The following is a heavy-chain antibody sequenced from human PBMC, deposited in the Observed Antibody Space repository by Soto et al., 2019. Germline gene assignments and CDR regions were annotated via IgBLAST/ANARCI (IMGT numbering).Heavy chain of an antibody. Sequence: QVQLVQSGAEVKKPGASVKVSCKASGYTFTNYYIHWVRQARGQGREWMGMINPSGGSTSYTRRFQGRVTLTRDTSTSTVYMELSSLRSEDTAVYYCARESQSSGWSWFDYWGQGTLVTVSS. CDR1: GYTFTNYY. D-gene: IGHD6-19*01. CDR3: ARESQSSGWSWFDY. V-gene: IGHV1-46*01. J-gene: IGHJ4*02. CDR2: INPSGGST.